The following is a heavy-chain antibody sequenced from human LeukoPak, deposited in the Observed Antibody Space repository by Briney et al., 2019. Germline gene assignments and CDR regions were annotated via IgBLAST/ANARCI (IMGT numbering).Heavy chain of an antibody. Sequence: GGSLRLSCTASGFTFSSYGMHWVRQAPGKGLEWVAFIWYDGSNKYYADSVKGRFTISRDNSKNTLYLQMNSLRAEDTAVYYCAKVRLFGDLPQDYWGQGTLVTVSS. CDR1: GFTFSSYG. V-gene: IGHV3-30*02. D-gene: IGHD3-10*02. CDR3: AKVRLFGDLPQDY. CDR2: IWYDGSNK. J-gene: IGHJ4*02.